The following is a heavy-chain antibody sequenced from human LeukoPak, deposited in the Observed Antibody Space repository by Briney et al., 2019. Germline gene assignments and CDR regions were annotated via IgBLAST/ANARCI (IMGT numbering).Heavy chain of an antibody. CDR3: ASIEIAAAATGDAFDI. CDR2: ISSSSSTI. V-gene: IGHV3-48*04. D-gene: IGHD6-13*01. Sequence: PGGSLRLSCAASGFTFSSYSMNWVRQAPGKGLEWVSYISSSSSTIYYADSVKGRFTISRDNAKNSLYLQMNSLRAEDTAVYYCASIEIAAAATGDAFDIWGQGTMVTVSS. J-gene: IGHJ3*02. CDR1: GFTFSSYS.